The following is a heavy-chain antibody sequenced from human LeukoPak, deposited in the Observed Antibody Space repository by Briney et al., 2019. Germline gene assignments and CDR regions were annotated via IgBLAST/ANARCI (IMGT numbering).Heavy chain of an antibody. CDR1: GGPISGSSYY. CDR2: IYYSGST. V-gene: IGHV4-39*01. CDR3: ARRCSGGSCYDAFDI. D-gene: IGHD2-15*01. Sequence: SETLSLTCTVSGGPISGSSYYWGWIRQPPGKGLEWIGSIYYSGSTYYNPSLKSRVTISVDTSKNQFSLKLSSVTAADTAVYYCARRCSGGSCYDAFDIWGQGTMVTVSS. J-gene: IGHJ3*02.